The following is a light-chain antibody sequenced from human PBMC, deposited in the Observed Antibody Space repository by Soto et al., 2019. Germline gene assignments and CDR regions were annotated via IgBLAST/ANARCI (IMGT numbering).Light chain of an antibody. V-gene: IGLV2-23*01. CDR1: SSDVGTYDL. CDR2: EAT. Sequence: QSVLTQPASVSGSPGQSITISCTGTSSDVGTYDLVSWYQHHPGAAPKLIIYEATRRPSGISNRFSGSKSGNTASLTISGLQAEDEADYYCCPFAGSNSWVFGGGTQLTVL. CDR3: CPFAGSNSWV. J-gene: IGLJ3*02.